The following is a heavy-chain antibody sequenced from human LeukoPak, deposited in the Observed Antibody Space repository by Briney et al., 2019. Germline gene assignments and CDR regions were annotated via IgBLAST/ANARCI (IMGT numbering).Heavy chain of an antibody. CDR1: GFAFSSYA. D-gene: IGHD4-17*01. V-gene: IGHV3-23*01. Sequence: GGSLRLSCAASGFAFSSYAMSRVRQAPGKGLEWVSVISGSGGTTYYADSVKGRFTISRDNSKNTLYLQMNSLRADDTAVYYCAKDLLYGDYLFGAFDIWGQGTMVTVSS. CDR2: ISGSGGTT. J-gene: IGHJ3*02. CDR3: AKDLLYGDYLFGAFDI.